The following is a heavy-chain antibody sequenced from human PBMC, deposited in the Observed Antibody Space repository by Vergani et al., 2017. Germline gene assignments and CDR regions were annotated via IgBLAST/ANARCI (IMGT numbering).Heavy chain of an antibody. V-gene: IGHV3-30*02. Sequence: QVQLVESGGGVVQRGGSLRLSCATSGFTLSNYDMQWIRLGPGKGLEFVAFIQFDGSNQYYADSVKGRFTLSRDFSKNTLYLQMNSLRTDDTATYYCAKHFRGWGIDYWGQGTQVIVSS. J-gene: IGHJ4*02. D-gene: IGHD3-16*01. CDR3: AKHFRGWGIDY. CDR2: IQFDGSNQ. CDR1: GFTLSNYD.